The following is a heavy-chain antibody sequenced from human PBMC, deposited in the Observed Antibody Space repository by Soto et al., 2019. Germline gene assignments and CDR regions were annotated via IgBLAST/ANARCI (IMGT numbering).Heavy chain of an antibody. D-gene: IGHD6-13*01. CDR1: GFTFGDYA. CDR2: ISSSSSYI. J-gene: IGHJ6*02. V-gene: IGHV3-21*01. Sequence: GGSLRLSCTASGFTFGDYAMSWFRQAPGKGLEWVSSISSSSSYIYYADSVKGRFTISRDNAKNSLYLQMNSLRAEDTAVYYCASPRIMGSWGAHYGMDVWGQGTTVTVSS. CDR3: ASPRIMGSWGAHYGMDV.